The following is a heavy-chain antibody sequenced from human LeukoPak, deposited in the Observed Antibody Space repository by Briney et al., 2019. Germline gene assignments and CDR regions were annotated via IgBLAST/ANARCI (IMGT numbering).Heavy chain of an antibody. Sequence: SVKVSCKASGGTFSSYAISWVRQAPGQGLEWMGRIIPILGIANYAQKFQGRVTITADESTSTAYMELSSLRSEDTAVYYCQGSDTAMVPDYWGQGTLVTVSS. V-gene: IGHV1-69*04. CDR3: QGSDTAMVPDY. CDR1: GGTFSSYA. D-gene: IGHD5-18*01. CDR2: IIPILGIA. J-gene: IGHJ4*02.